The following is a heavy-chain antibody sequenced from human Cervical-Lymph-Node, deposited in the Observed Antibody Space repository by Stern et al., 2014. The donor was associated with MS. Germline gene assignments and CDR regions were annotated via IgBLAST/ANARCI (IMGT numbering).Heavy chain of an antibody. V-gene: IGHV3-30*18. CDR3: AKDPYYYDSSGLFDY. CDR1: GFTFSSYG. CDR2: ISYDGSNK. D-gene: IGHD3-22*01. J-gene: IGHJ4*02. Sequence: VQLEESGGGVVQPGRSLRLSCAASGFTFSSYGMHWVRQAPGKGLEWVAVISYDGSNKYYADSVKGRFTISRDNSKNTLYLQMNSLRAEDTAVYYCAKDPYYYDSSGLFDYWGQGTLVTVSS.